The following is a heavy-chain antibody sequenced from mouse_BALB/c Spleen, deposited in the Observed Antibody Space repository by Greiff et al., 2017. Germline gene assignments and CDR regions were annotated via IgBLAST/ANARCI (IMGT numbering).Heavy chain of an antibody. CDR3: ARGRGYGNYWYFDV. CDR2: ISSGGST. V-gene: IGHV5-6-5*01. J-gene: IGHJ1*01. CDR1: GFTFSSYA. D-gene: IGHD2-1*01. Sequence: EVKLVESGGGLVKPGGSLKLSCAASGFTFSSYAMSWVRQTPEKRLEWVASISSGGSTYYPDSVKGRFTISRDNARNILYLQMSSLRSEDTAMYYYARGRGYGNYWYFDVWGAGTTVTVSS.